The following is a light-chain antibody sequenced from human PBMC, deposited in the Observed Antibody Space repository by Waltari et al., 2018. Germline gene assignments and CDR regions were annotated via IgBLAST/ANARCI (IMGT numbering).Light chain of an antibody. CDR3: MQGTHWPVT. V-gene: IGKV2-30*02. Sequence: DVVMTQSPLPLPVTLGQPASIAGKSSQSLVHSDGNTYLAWFQQRPGQSPRRLIYKVSHRESGVPDRFSASGAGTDFALKISRVEAEDVGVYYCMQGTHWPVTFGGGTKVEIK. CDR2: KVS. J-gene: IGKJ4*01. CDR1: QSLVHSDGNTY.